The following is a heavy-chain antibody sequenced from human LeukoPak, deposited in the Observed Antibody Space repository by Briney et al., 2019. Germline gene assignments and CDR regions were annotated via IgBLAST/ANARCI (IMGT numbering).Heavy chain of an antibody. V-gene: IGHV4-59*01. Sequence: SETLSLTCSVSGSSITGFHWGWIRQPPGKGLEWIGYIQASGTTKHNPSLKSRVTISIDTSKAQFSLNVNSVSAADTAMYYCARLDSCGADSCIGSWGQGNLVIVSS. J-gene: IGHJ4*02. CDR1: GSSITGFH. D-gene: IGHD2-21*01. CDR2: IQASGTT. CDR3: ARLDSCGADSCIGS.